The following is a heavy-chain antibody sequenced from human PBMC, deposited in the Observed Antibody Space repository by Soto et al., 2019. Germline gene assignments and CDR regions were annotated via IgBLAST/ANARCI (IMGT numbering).Heavy chain of an antibody. CDR3: ARFPFYDIVTGEYIRHFDY. D-gene: IGHD3-9*01. V-gene: IGHV4-59*08. Sequence: SETLSLTCTVFGDSISTDYWSWIRQSPGKGLEWIGFIYYGGSTNYNPSLKSRVTISVDTPKNQFSLKLSSVTAADTAVYYCARFPFYDIVTGEYIRHFDYRGQGSLVTVSS. CDR1: GDSISTDY. CDR2: IYYGGST. J-gene: IGHJ4*02.